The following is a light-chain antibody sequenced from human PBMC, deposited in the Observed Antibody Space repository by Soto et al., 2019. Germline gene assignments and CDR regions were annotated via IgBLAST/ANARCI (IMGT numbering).Light chain of an antibody. V-gene: IGKV1-17*03. CDR3: LQHNTYPLS. Sequence: IQMTHSPSAMYASVGDRVTITCRASQAISHYLAWFHQRPGKVPKRLLYGASTLQSGVPSRFSGSGSGTEFTLTLSSLQPEDVGTYYCLQHNTYPLSFGGGTKVE. CDR2: GAS. J-gene: IGKJ4*01. CDR1: QAISHY.